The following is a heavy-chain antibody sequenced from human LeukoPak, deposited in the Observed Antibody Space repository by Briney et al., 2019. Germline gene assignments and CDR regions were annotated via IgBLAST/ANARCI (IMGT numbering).Heavy chain of an antibody. J-gene: IGHJ3*02. CDR1: GFTFSSYL. CDR3: ARRTVAAASPVAFDI. D-gene: IGHD2-15*01. V-gene: IGHV3-7*01. CDR2: IKQDGSEK. Sequence: GGSLRLSCAASGFTFSSYLMSWVRQAPGKGLEWVANIKQDGSEKYYVDSVKGRFTISRDNAKNSLYLQMNSLRAEDTAVYYCARRTVAAASPVAFDIWGQGTMVTVSS.